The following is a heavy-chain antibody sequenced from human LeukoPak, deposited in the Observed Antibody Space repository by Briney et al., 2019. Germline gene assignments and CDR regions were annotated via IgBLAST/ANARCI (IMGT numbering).Heavy chain of an antibody. CDR2: IYPGDSDT. Sequence: GASLKISCKGSGYSFTSYWIGWVRQMPGKGLAWMGIIYPGDSDTRYSPSFQGKVTISADKSISTAYLQLSSLKASDTAMYYCARYPIAAAAFDYWGQGTLVTVSS. CDR1: GYSFTSYW. J-gene: IGHJ4*02. CDR3: ARYPIAAAAFDY. D-gene: IGHD6-13*01. V-gene: IGHV5-51*06.